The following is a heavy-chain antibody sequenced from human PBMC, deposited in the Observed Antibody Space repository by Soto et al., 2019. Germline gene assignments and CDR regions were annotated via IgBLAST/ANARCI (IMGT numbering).Heavy chain of an antibody. J-gene: IGHJ2*01. V-gene: IGHV3-30-3*01. CDR1: GFTFSSYA. CDR3: ARGGIAVAGPRGYFDL. D-gene: IGHD6-19*01. Sequence: QVQLVESGGGVVQPGRSLRLSCAASGFTFSSYAMHWVRQAPGKGLERVAVISYDGSNKYYADSVKGRFTISRDNSKNTLYLQMNSLRAEDTAVYYCARGGIAVAGPRGYFDLWGRGTLVTVSS. CDR2: ISYDGSNK.